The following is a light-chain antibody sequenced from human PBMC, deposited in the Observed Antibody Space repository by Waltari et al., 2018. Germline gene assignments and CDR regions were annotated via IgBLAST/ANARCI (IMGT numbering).Light chain of an antibody. CDR2: KSS. CDR1: QSISAY. V-gene: IGKV1-5*03. J-gene: IGKJ4*01. Sequence: DSKMTQSPSTLSASVGDRVTITCRACQSISAYLAWYQQKPGKAPKLLIYKSSTVESGVPSRFSGSGSGTEFTLTISGLQPDDFATYYCQQYNIYPLTFGGGTKVEIK. CDR3: QQYNIYPLT.